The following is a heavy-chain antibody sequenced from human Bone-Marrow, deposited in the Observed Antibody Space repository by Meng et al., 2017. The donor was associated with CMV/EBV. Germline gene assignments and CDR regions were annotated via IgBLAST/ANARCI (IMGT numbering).Heavy chain of an antibody. D-gene: IGHD3-10*01. J-gene: IGHJ6*02. CDR3: TTDPYLSALWGMDV. V-gene: IGHV3-15*01. Sequence: GESLKISCAASGFTVSSNYMSWVRQAPGKGLEWVGRIKSKTDGGTTDYAAPVKGRFTISRDDSKNTLYLQMNSLKTEDTAVYYCTTDPYLSALWGMDVWGQGTTVTVSS. CDR1: GFTVSSNY. CDR2: IKSKTDGGTT.